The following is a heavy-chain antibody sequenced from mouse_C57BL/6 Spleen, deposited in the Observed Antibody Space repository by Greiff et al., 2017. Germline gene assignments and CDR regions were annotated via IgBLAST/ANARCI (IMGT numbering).Heavy chain of an antibody. CDR1: GYSFTDYN. V-gene: IGHV1-39*01. Sequence: VQLQQSGPELVKPGASVKISCKASGYSFTDYNMNWVKQSNGKSLEWIGVFNPNYGPTSYNQKFKGKATLTVEQSSITAYMQLNSLTSDDSAVYYCASGVNYYYGSCYLYFDGWGTGTTVTVSS. J-gene: IGHJ1*03. CDR3: ASGVNYYYGSCYLYFDG. CDR2: FNPNYGPT. D-gene: IGHD1-1*01.